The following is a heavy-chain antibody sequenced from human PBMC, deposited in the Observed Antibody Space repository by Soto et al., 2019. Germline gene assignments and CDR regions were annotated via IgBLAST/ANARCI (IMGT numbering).Heavy chain of an antibody. CDR1: GFTFSSYS. D-gene: IGHD3-16*01. V-gene: IGHV3-21*01. Sequence: GGSLRLSCAASGFTFSSYSMNWVRQAPGKGLEWVSLISSGGSYINYADSVMGRFTISSDNSKNTLYLEMNSLRVEDTALYYCARDGIGSVAFWGYLDYWGQRTLVTVSS. CDR3: ARDGIGSVAFWGYLDY. J-gene: IGHJ4*02. CDR2: ISSGGSYI.